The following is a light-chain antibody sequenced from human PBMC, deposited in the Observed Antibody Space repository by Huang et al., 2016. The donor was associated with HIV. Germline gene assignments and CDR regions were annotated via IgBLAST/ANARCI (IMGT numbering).Light chain of an antibody. CDR3: MQGIHLPLT. CDR2: AVS. Sequence: IVMTQTPLSLSVTPGQPASISCRSSQSLLHSDGKTFLYWDLQKPGQSPQLLIEAVSSRFSGVPDRFSGSGSGTDFTLKISRVEAEDVGIYYCMQGIHLPLTFGGGTKVEIK. V-gene: IGKV2-29*02. CDR1: QSLLHSDGKTF. J-gene: IGKJ4*01.